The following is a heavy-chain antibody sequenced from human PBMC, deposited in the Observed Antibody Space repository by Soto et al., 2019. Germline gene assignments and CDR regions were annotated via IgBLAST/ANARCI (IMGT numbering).Heavy chain of an antibody. J-gene: IGHJ6*02. V-gene: IGHV3-7*05. D-gene: IGHD2-15*01. Sequence: EVQLVESGGGLVQPGGSLRLSCAASGFTFSTYWMTWVRQAPGKGLEWVAHVKQDGSEKYNVDSVKGRFTISRDNAKNSLYLQMNSLRAEDTAVYYCARSQGGSSSLDIYYYYYYGMDVWGQGTTVTVSS. CDR3: ARSQGGSSSLDIYYYYYYGMDV. CDR1: GFTFSTYW. CDR2: VKQDGSEK.